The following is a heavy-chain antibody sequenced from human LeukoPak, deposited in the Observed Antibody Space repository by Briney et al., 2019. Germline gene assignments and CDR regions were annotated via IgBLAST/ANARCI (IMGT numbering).Heavy chain of an antibody. CDR3: ARERLAGNEGWFDP. V-gene: IGHV4-39*02. J-gene: IGHJ5*02. D-gene: IGHD6-19*01. Sequence: SETLSLTCTVSGGSISSSSYYWGWIRQPPGKGLEWIGSIYYSGSTYYNPSLKSRVTISVDTSKNQFSLKLSSVTAADTAVYYCARERLAGNEGWFDPWGQGTLVTVSS. CDR2: IYYSGST. CDR1: GGSISSSSYY.